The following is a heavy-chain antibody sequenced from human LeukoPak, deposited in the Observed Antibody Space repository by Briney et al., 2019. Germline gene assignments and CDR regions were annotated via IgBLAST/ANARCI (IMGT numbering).Heavy chain of an antibody. J-gene: IGHJ4*02. CDR1: GFTFDDYA. D-gene: IGHD1-26*01. CDR3: AKGVYSGSYYPFDY. Sequence: GGSLRLSCAASGFTFDDYAMHWVRQAPGKGLEWVSGISWNGGSIGYADSVKGRFTISRDSAKHSLYLQMSSLRVEDTALYCCAKGVYSGSYYPFDYWGQGILVTVSS. V-gene: IGHV3-9*01. CDR2: ISWNGGSI.